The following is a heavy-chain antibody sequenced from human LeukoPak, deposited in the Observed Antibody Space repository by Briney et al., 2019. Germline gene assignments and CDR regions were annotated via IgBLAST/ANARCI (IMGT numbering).Heavy chain of an antibody. CDR2: ISGSGGST. CDR3: AKHPGEQWLDYFDY. J-gene: IGHJ4*02. D-gene: IGHD6-19*01. Sequence: GGSLRLSCAASGFSFSDAWMNWVRQAPGKGLEWVSAISGSGGSTYYADSVKGRFTISRDNSKNTLYLQMNSLRAEDTAVYYCAKHPGEQWLDYFDYWGQGTLVTVSS. V-gene: IGHV3-23*01. CDR1: GFSFSDAW.